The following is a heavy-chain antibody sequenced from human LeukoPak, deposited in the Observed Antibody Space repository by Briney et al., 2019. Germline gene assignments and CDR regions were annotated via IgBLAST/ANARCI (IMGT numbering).Heavy chain of an antibody. CDR1: GGTFSSYA. CDR2: IIPIFGTA. V-gene: IGHV1-69*06. CDR3: ARGDYYGSGDLLDV. J-gene: IGHJ6*04. D-gene: IGHD3-10*01. Sequence: ASVKVSCKASGGTFSSYAISWVRQAPGQGLEWMGGIIPIFGTANYAQKFQGRVTITADKSTSTAYMELSSLRSEDTAVYYCARGDYYGSGDLLDVWGKGTTVTVSS.